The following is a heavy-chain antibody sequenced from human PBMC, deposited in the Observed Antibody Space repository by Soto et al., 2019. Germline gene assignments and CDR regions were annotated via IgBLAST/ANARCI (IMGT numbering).Heavy chain of an antibody. D-gene: IGHD1-1*01. J-gene: IGHJ4*02. CDR2: IYNSGRY. CDR3: ARTLPNRQRFDS. V-gene: IGHV4-59*01. Sequence: SETLSLTCTVSGGFIWGWIRQSPDKGLEWIGYIYNSGRYNYNPSLDSRLTILIDTSKNQFSLRLASVTVAVTAVYYCARTLPNRQRFDSWSQGTLVTVSS. CDR1: GGFI.